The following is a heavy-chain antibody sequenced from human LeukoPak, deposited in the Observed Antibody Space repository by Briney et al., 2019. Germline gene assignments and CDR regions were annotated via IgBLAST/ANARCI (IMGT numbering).Heavy chain of an antibody. D-gene: IGHD6-13*01. V-gene: IGHV4-59*08. CDR1: GASIRNYY. J-gene: IGHJ4*02. CDR3: ARHSSWYYDFDY. CDR2: ISYSGNT. Sequence: SETLSLTCSVSGASIRNYYWSWIQQPPGKGLEWIGYISYSGNTNYNPSLKSRLTISVDLSTTQFSLKLTSVTGADTAVYYCARHSSWYYDFDYWGQGTLVTVSS.